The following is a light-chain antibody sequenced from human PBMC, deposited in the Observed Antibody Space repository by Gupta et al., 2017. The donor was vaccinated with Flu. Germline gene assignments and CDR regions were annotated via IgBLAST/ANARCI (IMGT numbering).Light chain of an antibody. Sequence: ILMTQSPATLSVSPGERATLSCRTSQSVRSNLAWYQQKPGQAPRLLIFGASTRATGIPARFSGSGSVTEFTLTISSLQSEDVAVYYCQQYNNWPLLTFGPGTKVEIK. CDR3: QQYNNWPLLT. J-gene: IGKJ3*01. CDR1: QSVRSN. V-gene: IGKV3-15*01. CDR2: GAS.